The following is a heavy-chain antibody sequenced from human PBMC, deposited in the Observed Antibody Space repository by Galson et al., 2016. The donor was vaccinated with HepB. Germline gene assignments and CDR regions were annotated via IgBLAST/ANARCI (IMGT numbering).Heavy chain of an antibody. CDR2: IIYTSATI. D-gene: IGHD3-10*01. CDR1: GFDFNTYS. CDR3: ARVVYGSRSYVDY. Sequence: SLRLSCAVSGFDFNTYSMNWVRQPPGKGLEWLSYIIYTSATIHYADSVRGRFTISRDNAKNSLYLQMNSLRAEDTAVYFCARVVYGSRSYVDYWGQGTLVTVSS. V-gene: IGHV3-48*01. J-gene: IGHJ4*02.